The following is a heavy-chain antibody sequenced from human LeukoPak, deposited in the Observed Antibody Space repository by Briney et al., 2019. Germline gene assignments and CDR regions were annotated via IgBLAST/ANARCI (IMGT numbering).Heavy chain of an antibody. J-gene: IGHJ4*02. Sequence: ASVKVSCKASGVTFTSYAISWVRQAPGQGLEWMGGIIPVFDTTNYAQKFQGRVTITADKSTSTAHMELISLSSEDTAVYYCATEGLGEQWVVRYYFDNWGQGTLVTVSS. CDR1: GVTFTSYA. CDR3: ATEGLGEQWVVRYYFDN. D-gene: IGHD6-19*01. CDR2: IIPVFDTT. V-gene: IGHV1-69*06.